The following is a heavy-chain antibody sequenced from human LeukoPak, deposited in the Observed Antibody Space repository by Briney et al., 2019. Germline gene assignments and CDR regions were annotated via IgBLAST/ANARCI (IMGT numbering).Heavy chain of an antibody. CDR1: GYSFTSYW. CDR2: IDPSDSYT. Sequence: GESLKISCKGSGYSFTSYWISWVRQMPGKGLGWMGRIDPSDSYTNDSPSFQGHVTISADKSISTAYLQWSSLKDSDTDMYYCARSGHSSSSHACNEGFDPWGQGTLVTVSS. V-gene: IGHV5-10-1*01. J-gene: IGHJ5*02. D-gene: IGHD6-13*01. CDR3: ARSGHSSSSHACNEGFDP.